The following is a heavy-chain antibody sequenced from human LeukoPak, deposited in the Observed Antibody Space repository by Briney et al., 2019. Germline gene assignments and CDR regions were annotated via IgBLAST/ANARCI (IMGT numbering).Heavy chain of an antibody. D-gene: IGHD2-8*01. CDR3: ARVPFVVMGDTGNWFDP. CDR2: INTNTGNP. V-gene: IGHV7-4-1*01. J-gene: IGHJ5*02. CDR1: GYTFTSYA. Sequence: ASVKVSCKASGYTFTSYAMNWVRQAPGQGLEWMGWINTNTGNPTYAQGFTGRFVFSLDASVSTAYLQIRRLKAEDTAVYYCARVPFVVMGDTGNWFDPWGQGTLVTVSS.